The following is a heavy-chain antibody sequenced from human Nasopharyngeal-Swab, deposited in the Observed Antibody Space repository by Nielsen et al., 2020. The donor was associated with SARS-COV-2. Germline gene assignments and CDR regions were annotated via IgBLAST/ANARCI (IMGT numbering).Heavy chain of an antibody. Sequence: SETLSLTCTVSGGPISSGDYYWSWIRQPPGKGLEWIGYIYYSGSTYYNPSLKSRVTISVDTSKNQFSLKLSSVTAADTAVYYCARVRSGGSCYVFDYWGQGTLVTVSS. J-gene: IGHJ4*02. CDR3: ARVRSGGSCYVFDY. CDR1: GGPISSGDYY. D-gene: IGHD2-15*01. V-gene: IGHV4-30-4*01. CDR2: IYYSGST.